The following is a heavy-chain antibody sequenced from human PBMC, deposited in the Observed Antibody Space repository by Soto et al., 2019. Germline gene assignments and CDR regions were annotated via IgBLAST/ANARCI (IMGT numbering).Heavy chain of an antibody. V-gene: IGHV1-69*06. Sequence: QVQLVQSGAEVKKPGSSVKVSCTASGGTFSSYAISWVRQAPGQGLEWMGGIIPNSGTADYAQKVQGRVTITADKATNTVYMEMNSLRAEDTALYYCARAQGSSTSLEIYFYYYYGMDVWGQWTTVTVSS. CDR2: IIPNSGTA. D-gene: IGHD2-2*01. CDR1: GGTFSSYA. CDR3: ARAQGSSTSLEIYFYYYYGMDV. J-gene: IGHJ6*02.